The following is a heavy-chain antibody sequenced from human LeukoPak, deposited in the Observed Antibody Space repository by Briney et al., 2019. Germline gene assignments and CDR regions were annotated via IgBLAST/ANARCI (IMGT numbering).Heavy chain of an antibody. V-gene: IGHV4-59*01. J-gene: IGHJ3*02. Sequence: PSETLSLTCTVSGGSISSYYWSWIRQPPGKGLEWIGYIYYSGSTNYNPSLKSRVTISVDTSKNQFSLKLSSVTAADTAVYYCARAGYDSSGFDAFDIWGQGTMVTASS. CDR2: IYYSGST. D-gene: IGHD3-22*01. CDR3: ARAGYDSSGFDAFDI. CDR1: GGSISSYY.